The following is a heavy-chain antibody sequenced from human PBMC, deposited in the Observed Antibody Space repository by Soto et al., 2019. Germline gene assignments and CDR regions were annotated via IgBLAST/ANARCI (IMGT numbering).Heavy chain of an antibody. V-gene: IGHV1-3*01. CDR2: INAGNGNT. CDR3: AREFGGVIYYYGMDV. J-gene: IGHJ6*02. D-gene: IGHD3-16*01. Sequence: ASVKVSCNASGYTFTSYAMHWVRQAPGQRLEWMGWINAGNGNTKYSQKFQGRVTITRDTSASTAYMELSSLRSEDTAVYYCAREFGGVIYYYGMDVWGQGTTVTVS. CDR1: GYTFTSYA.